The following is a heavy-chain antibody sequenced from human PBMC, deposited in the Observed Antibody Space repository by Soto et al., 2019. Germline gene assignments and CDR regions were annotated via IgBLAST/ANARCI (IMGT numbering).Heavy chain of an antibody. J-gene: IGHJ6*03. CDR3: ARRALYCTNGVCPKYYYYYYMDV. Sequence: SETLSLTCAVYGGSFSGYYWSWIRQPPGKGLEWIGEINHSGSTNYNPSLKRRVTISVDTSNNQFSLKLSSVTAADTAVYYCARRALYCTNGVCPKYYYYYYMDVWGKGTTVTVSS. CDR2: INHSGST. V-gene: IGHV4-34*01. CDR1: GGSFSGYY. D-gene: IGHD2-8*01.